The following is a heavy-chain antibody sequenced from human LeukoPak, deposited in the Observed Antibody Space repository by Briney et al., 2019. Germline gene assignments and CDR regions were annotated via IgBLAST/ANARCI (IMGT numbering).Heavy chain of an antibody. D-gene: IGHD2-15*01. CDR2: FDPEDGET. CDR3: ARLPGEH. V-gene: IGHV1-24*01. J-gene: IGHJ1*01. CDR1: GYTLTELS. Sequence: ASVKVSCKVSGYTLTELSMHWVRQAPGKGLEWMGGFDPEDGETIYAQKFQGRATMTRDTSISTAYMELSSLRSDDTAVYYCARLPGEHWGQGTLVTVSS.